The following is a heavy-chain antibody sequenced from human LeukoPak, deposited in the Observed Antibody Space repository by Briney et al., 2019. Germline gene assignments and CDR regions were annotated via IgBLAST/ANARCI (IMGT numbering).Heavy chain of an antibody. Sequence: GGSLRLSCAASGFTFSNYGMSWVRQAPGKGLEWVSSISGGGVSKYYADSVKGRFTISRDNSKNTLYLQMNSLRAEDTAIYYCASRIGWLGPPRDNWGRGTLVTVST. CDR1: GFTFSNYG. CDR3: ASRIGWLGPPRDN. J-gene: IGHJ4*02. D-gene: IGHD3-10*01. CDR2: ISGGGVSK. V-gene: IGHV3-23*01.